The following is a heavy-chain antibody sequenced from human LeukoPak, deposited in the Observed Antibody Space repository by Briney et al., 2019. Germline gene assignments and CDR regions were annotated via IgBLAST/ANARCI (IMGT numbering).Heavy chain of an antibody. J-gene: IGHJ4*02. CDR2: IKQDGSEK. CDR3: AVYRGTYDY. CDR1: GFTFSSYW. V-gene: IGHV3-7*01. Sequence: GGSLRLSCVPSGFTFSSYWMSWVRQAPGKGLEWVANIKQDGSEKYYVDSVKGRFTISRDNAKNSLYLQMNSLRAEDTAVYYCAVYRGTYDYWGQGTLVTVSS. D-gene: IGHD1-7*01.